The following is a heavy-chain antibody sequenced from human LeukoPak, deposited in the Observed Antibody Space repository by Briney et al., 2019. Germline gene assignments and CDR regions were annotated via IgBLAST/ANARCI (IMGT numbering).Heavy chain of an antibody. V-gene: IGHV3-30*02. J-gene: IGHJ4*02. Sequence: GGSLRLSCAASGFTFSSYGMHWVRQAPGKGLEWVAFIRCDGSNKYYADSVKGRFTISRDNSKNTLYLQMNSLRAEDTAVYYCAKGDGEEGELLIYWGQGTLVSVSS. CDR3: AKGDGEEGELLIY. CDR2: IRCDGSNK. CDR1: GFTFSSYG. D-gene: IGHD1-26*01.